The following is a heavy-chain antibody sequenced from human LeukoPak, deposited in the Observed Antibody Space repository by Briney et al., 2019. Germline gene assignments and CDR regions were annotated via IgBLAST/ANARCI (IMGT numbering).Heavy chain of an antibody. J-gene: IGHJ4*02. V-gene: IGHV1-18*01. D-gene: IGHD5-12*01. CDR3: ARDKNRGGYDYPPLV. Sequence: GASVKVSCKASGYTFTSYGISWVRQAPGQGLEWTGWISAYNGNTNYAQKLQGRVTMTTDTSTSTAYMELRSLRSDDTAVYYCARDKNRGGYDYPPLVWGQGTLVTVSS. CDR1: GYTFTSYG. CDR2: ISAYNGNT.